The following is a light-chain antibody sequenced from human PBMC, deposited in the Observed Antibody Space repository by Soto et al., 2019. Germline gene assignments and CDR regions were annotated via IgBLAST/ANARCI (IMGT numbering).Light chain of an antibody. J-gene: IGKJ1*01. V-gene: IGKV1-5*01. Sequence: DIQMTQSPSTLSASVGDRVTIPCRASQTINNRLAWYQQKPGKAPKLLIFDVFTLESGVPSRFSGSGSGTEFTLTISSLQPDDFATYYCQQYDSLWTIVGQGTKVDSK. CDR2: DVF. CDR3: QQYDSLWTI. CDR1: QTINNR.